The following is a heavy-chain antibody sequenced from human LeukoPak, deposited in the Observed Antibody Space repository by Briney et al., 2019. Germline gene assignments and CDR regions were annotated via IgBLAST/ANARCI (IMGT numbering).Heavy chain of an antibody. J-gene: IGHJ4*02. CDR1: GYTFTSYG. CDR2: ISAYNGNT. CDR3: AAGRLNYYDSSGLFDY. V-gene: IGHV1-18*01. Sequence: ASVKVSCKASGYTFTSYGISWVRQAPGQGLEWMGWISAYNGNTNYAQKLQGRVTMTIDTSTSTAYMELRSLRSDDTAVYYCAAGRLNYYDSSGLFDYWGQGTLVTVSS. D-gene: IGHD3-22*01.